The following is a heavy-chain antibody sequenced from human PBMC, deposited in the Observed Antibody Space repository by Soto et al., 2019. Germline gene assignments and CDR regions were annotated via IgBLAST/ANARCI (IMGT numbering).Heavy chain of an antibody. CDR2: ISYDGSNK. J-gene: IGHJ4*02. CDR1: GFXXXXYA. V-gene: IGHV3-30-3*01. Sequence: QVQLVESGGGVXXPGRSXXLSCAASGFXXXXYAMHWVRQAPGKGLEWVALISYDGSNKDYADSVKGRFTISRDNSKNTLNLQMNSLRAEDTAVYYCARPHPYTTNWYGYFDYWGQGTLVTDSS. CDR3: ARPHPYTTNWYGYFDY. D-gene: IGHD6-13*01.